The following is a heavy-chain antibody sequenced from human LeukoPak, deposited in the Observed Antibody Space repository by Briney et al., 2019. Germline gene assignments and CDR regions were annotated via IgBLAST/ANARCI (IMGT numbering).Heavy chain of an antibody. D-gene: IGHD2-21*02. CDR3: ARSMVTTDRNFDH. J-gene: IGHJ4*01. V-gene: IGHV4-39*07. CDR1: GGSITSSPYH. Sequence: SETLSLTCTVSGGSITSSPYHWAWIRQPPGRGPEWIETVSHTGATQYSPSLTSRVTISLDTSKNQFSLSLNSVTAADTAIFYCARSMVTTDRNFDHWGQGTLVTVSS. CDR2: VSHTGAT.